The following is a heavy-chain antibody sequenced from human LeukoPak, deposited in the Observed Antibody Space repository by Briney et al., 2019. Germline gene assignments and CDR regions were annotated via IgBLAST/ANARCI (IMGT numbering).Heavy chain of an antibody. V-gene: IGHV3-21*01. CDR2: ISTSGGLSSV. CDR1: GFIFSSFS. Sequence: GGSLRLSCAASGFIFSSFSVNWVRQAPGKGLEWVSSISTSGGLSSVYYADSVKGRFTISRDNAKNSLFLQMNSLRDEDTAVYYCASWRGSGNYYFDSWGQGILVTVSS. D-gene: IGHD3-10*01. CDR3: ASWRGSGNYYFDS. J-gene: IGHJ4*02.